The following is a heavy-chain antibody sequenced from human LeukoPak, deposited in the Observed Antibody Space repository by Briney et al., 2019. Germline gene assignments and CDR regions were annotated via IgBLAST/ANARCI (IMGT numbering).Heavy chain of an antibody. Sequence: GGSLRLSCAASGFPFSVYWMHWVRHAPGKGLVWVSRINKDYEISTTYADSVKGRFTISRDNAKNTLYLQMNSLRAEDTAVYYCVRVLNDFWYMDVWGKGTTVTVS. CDR2: INKDYEIST. J-gene: IGHJ6*03. CDR1: GFPFSVYW. V-gene: IGHV3-74*03. D-gene: IGHD2-21*02. CDR3: VRVLNDFWYMDV.